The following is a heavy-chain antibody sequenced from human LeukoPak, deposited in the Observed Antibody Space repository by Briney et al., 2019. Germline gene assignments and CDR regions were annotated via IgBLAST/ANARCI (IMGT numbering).Heavy chain of an antibody. CDR3: VRGMTPHSFDY. CDR1: GRSISSDY. V-gene: IGHV4-59*01. CDR2: IYYSGST. J-gene: IGHJ4*02. Sequence: SETLSLTCTVSGRSISSDYWSSIRQPPGKELEWIGYIYYSGSTNYNPSLKSRVTISVDTSKNQFSLKLSSVTAADTAVYYCVRGMTPHSFDYWGQGTLVTVSS. D-gene: IGHD1-20*01.